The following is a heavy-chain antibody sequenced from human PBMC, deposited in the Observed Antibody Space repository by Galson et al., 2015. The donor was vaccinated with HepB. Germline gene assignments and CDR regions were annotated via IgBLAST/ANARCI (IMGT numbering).Heavy chain of an antibody. D-gene: IGHD3-9*01. CDR3: AREGRYFDWLYDAFDI. J-gene: IGHJ3*02. V-gene: IGHV1-69*13. CDR1: GGTFSSYA. Sequence: SVKVSCKASGGTFSSYAISWVRQAPGQGLEWVGGIIPIFGTANYAQKFQGRVTITADESTSTAYMELSSLRSEDTAVYYCAREGRYFDWLYDAFDIWGQGTMVTVSS. CDR2: IIPIFGTA.